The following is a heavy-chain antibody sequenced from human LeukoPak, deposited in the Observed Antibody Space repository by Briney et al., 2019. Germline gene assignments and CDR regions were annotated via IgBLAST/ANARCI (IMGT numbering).Heavy chain of an antibody. CDR1: GGSISSSSYY. V-gene: IGHV4-39*01. CDR3: ARQKISPLLRSEMATITDWFDP. Sequence: KPSQTLSLTCTVSGGSISSSSYYWGWIRQPPGKGLEWIGSIYYSGSTYYNPSLKSRVTISVDTSKNQFSLKLSSVTAADTAVYYCARQKISPLLRSEMATITDWFDPWGQGTLVTVSS. D-gene: IGHD5-24*01. CDR2: IYYSGST. J-gene: IGHJ5*02.